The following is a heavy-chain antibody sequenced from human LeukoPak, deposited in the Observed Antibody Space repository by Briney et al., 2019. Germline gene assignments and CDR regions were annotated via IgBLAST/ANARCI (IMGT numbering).Heavy chain of an antibody. CDR2: IWYDGSNK. D-gene: IGHD3-10*01. CDR1: GFTFSSYG. Sequence: GGSLRLSCAASGFTFSSYGMHWVRQAPGKGLEWVAVIWYDGSNKYYADSVKGRFTISRDNSKNTLYLQMNSLRAEDTAVYYCAKSLYYYGPNNWFDPWGQGTLVTVSS. J-gene: IGHJ5*02. V-gene: IGHV3-33*06. CDR3: AKSLYYYGPNNWFDP.